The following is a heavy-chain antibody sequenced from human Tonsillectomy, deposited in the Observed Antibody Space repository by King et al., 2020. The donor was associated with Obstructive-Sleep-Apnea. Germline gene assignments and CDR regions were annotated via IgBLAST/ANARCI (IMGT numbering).Heavy chain of an antibody. D-gene: IGHD3-10*01. J-gene: IGHJ4*02. V-gene: IGHV3-11*06. CDR1: GFTFSDYY. Sequence: VQLVESGGGLVKPGGSLRLYCAASGFTFSDYYMSWIRQAPGKGLEWVSYISSSGSYTNYADSVKGRFTISRDNAKNSLYLQMNSLRAEDTAVYYCARAPPFLYGSGSYYHYFGDYWGQGTLVTVSS. CDR2: ISSSGSYT. CDR3: ARAPPFLYGSGSYYHYFGDY.